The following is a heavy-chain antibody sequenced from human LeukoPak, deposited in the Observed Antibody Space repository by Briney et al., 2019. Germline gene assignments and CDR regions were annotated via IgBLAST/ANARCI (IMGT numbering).Heavy chain of an antibody. D-gene: IGHD1-7*01. J-gene: IGHJ4*02. CDR1: GGSVSSGRDY. V-gene: IGHV4-61*01. CDR2: IYYSGST. CDR3: ATSATGSNLFTY. Sequence: SETLSLTCTVSGGSVSSGRDYWSWIRQPPGKGLEWIGFIYYSGSTNYNPSLKSRVTISVDTSKSQFSLNLNSVTAADTAMYYCATSATGSNLFTYWGQGTLVTVSS.